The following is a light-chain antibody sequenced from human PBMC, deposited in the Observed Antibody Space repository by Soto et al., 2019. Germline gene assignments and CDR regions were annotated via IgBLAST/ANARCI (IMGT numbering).Light chain of an antibody. J-gene: IGKJ1*01. Sequence: DVVMTPSPLSLPVTLGQPASISCSSSQSLVHSDGNTYLNGFQQRPGQSPRRLNDKVSNRDSGVPGTFGGSGSGTDFTLKISRLEAEDVRVYYYMQGTHWPLTFGQGTMVEIK. V-gene: IGKV2-30*02. CDR2: KVS. CDR3: MQGTHWPLT. CDR1: QSLVHSDGNTY.